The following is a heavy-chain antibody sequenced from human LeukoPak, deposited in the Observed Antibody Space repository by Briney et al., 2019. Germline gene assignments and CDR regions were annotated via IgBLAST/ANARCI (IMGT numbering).Heavy chain of an antibody. V-gene: IGHV3-23*01. D-gene: IGHD3-10*01. J-gene: IGHJ6*02. CDR3: ARRWLGDPYGMDV. CDR1: GFIFSNYA. CDR2: LGGLSESV. Sequence: PGGSLRLSCAASGFIFSNYAMTWVRQAPGKGLEWVSILGGLSESVYYPDSVKGRFIVSRDNSKDTLYLEINSLRGEDTATYYCARRWLGDPYGMDVWGQGTTVTVSS.